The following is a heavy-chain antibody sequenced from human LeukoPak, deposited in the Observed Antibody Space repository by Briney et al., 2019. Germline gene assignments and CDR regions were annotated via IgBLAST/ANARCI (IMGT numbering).Heavy chain of an antibody. CDR1: GFTFDDYA. V-gene: IGHV3-9*01. Sequence: GGSLRLSCAASGFTFDDYAMHWVRQAPGKGLEWVSGISWNSGSIGYADSVKGRFTISRDNAKNSLYLQMNSLRAEDTALYYCAKDAYGSGSYYPPAFDPWGQGTLVTVSS. D-gene: IGHD3-10*01. CDR2: ISWNSGSI. J-gene: IGHJ5*02. CDR3: AKDAYGSGSYYPPAFDP.